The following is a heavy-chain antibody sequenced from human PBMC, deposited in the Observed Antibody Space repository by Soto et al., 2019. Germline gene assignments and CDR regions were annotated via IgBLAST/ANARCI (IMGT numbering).Heavy chain of an antibody. Sequence: SETLSLTCTVSGGSISTYYWTWIRQPPGKGLERIGYIYYSGSTNYNPSLRSRVTISLDMSNNQFSLKLNSVTAADTAVYYCARRVAARPMYGLRSEDTALYYCAKASGYDLGSDYWGQGTLVTVSS. CDR2: IYYSGST. V-gene: IGHV4-59*01. CDR3: ARRVAARPMYGLRSEDTALYYCAKASGYDLGSDY. D-gene: IGHD6-6*01. J-gene: IGHJ4*02. CDR1: GGSISTYY.